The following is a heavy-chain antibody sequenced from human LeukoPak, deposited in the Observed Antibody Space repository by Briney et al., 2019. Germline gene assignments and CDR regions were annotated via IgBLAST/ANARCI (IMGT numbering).Heavy chain of an antibody. Sequence: GGSLRLSCAASGFTLSSYGMNWVRQAPGKGLEWVSYISSSSSTMYYADSVKGRFTISRDNANNSLYLQMNSLRAEDTAVYYCARDACSSTSCYFDYWGQGTLVTVFS. CDR2: ISSSSSTM. V-gene: IGHV3-48*01. J-gene: IGHJ4*02. CDR1: GFTLSSYG. D-gene: IGHD2-2*01. CDR3: ARDACSSTSCYFDY.